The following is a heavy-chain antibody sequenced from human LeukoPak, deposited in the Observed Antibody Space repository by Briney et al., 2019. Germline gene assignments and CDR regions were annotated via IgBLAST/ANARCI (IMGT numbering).Heavy chain of an antibody. Sequence: ASVKVSCKASGYTFTSYDINWVRQATGQGLEWMGWMNPNSGNTGYAQRFQGRVTMTRNTSISTAYMELSSLRSEDTAVYYCARGLSKYYDFWSGYSDYWGQGTLVTVSS. CDR1: GYTFTSYD. J-gene: IGHJ4*02. V-gene: IGHV1-8*01. D-gene: IGHD3-3*01. CDR2: MNPNSGNT. CDR3: ARGLSKYYDFWSGYSDY.